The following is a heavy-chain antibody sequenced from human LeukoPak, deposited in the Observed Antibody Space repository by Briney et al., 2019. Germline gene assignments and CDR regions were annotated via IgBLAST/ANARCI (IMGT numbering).Heavy chain of an antibody. J-gene: IGHJ4*02. CDR2: ISYDGSNK. D-gene: IGHD6-19*01. V-gene: IGHV3-30*03. Sequence: PGGSLRLSCAASGFTFSSYSMNWVRQAPGKGLEWVAVISYDGSNKYYADSVKGRFTISRDNSKNTLYLQMNSLRAEDTAVYYCARSASIWGSGWYSFDYWGQGTLVTVSS. CDR3: ARSASIWGSGWYSFDY. CDR1: GFTFSSYS.